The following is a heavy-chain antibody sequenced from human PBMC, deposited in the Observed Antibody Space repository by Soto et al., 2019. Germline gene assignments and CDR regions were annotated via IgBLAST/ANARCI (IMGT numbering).Heavy chain of an antibody. Sequence: GGSLRLSCAASGFTFSSYAMSWVRQAPGKGLEWVSAISGSGGSTYYADSVKGRFTISRDNSKNTLYLQMNSLRAEDTAVYYCAKDQRFLEWLLRDAFDIWGQGTMVTVSS. J-gene: IGHJ3*02. D-gene: IGHD3-3*01. CDR2: ISGSGGST. CDR3: AKDQRFLEWLLRDAFDI. CDR1: GFTFSSYA. V-gene: IGHV3-23*01.